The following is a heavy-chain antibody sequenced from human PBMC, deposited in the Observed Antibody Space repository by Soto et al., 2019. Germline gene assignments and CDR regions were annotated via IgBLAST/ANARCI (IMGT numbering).Heavy chain of an antibody. V-gene: IGHV1-2*04. J-gene: IGHJ4*02. CDR1: GYTFTGYY. D-gene: IGHD3-9*01. CDR2: INPNSGGT. Sequence: ASVKVSCKAFGYTFTGYYMHWVRQAPGQGLEWMGWINPNSGGTNYAQKFQGWVTMTRDTSISTAYMELSRLRSDDTAVYYCARARGYDILTGYYGLDYWGQGTLATVSS. CDR3: ARARGYDILTGYYGLDY.